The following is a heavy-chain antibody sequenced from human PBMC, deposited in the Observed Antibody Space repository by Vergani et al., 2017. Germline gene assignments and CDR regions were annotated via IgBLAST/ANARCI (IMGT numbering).Heavy chain of an antibody. Sequence: QLLESGGGLIQPGGSLRLSCAASGFTFNSYAMTWVRQAPGKGLEWVSGINNNGGSTYYADSVKGRYTNSREHPKNKLYLQMTDLRAEDTATYYCAKVCGSTSCPYGMGAFDVRVHGTMVTVSS. J-gene: IGHJ3*01. V-gene: IGHV3-23*01. CDR1: GFTFNSYA. D-gene: IGHD2-2*01. CDR3: AKVCGSTSCPYGMGAFDV. CDR2: INNNGGST.